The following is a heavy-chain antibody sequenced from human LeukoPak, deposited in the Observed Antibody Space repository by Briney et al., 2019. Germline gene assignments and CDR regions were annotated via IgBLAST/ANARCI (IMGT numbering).Heavy chain of an antibody. D-gene: IGHD6-13*01. Sequence: ASVKVSCKASGYTFTNYGISWVRQAPGQGLEWMGWINPNSGGTNYAQKFQGRVTMTRDTSISTAYMELSRLRSDDTAVYYCARGGNSLNYFDYWGQGTLVTVSS. J-gene: IGHJ4*02. CDR2: INPNSGGT. CDR1: GYTFTNYG. CDR3: ARGGNSLNYFDY. V-gene: IGHV1-2*02.